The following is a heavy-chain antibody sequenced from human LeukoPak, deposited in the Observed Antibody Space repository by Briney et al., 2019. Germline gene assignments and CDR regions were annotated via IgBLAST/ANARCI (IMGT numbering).Heavy chain of an antibody. CDR1: GGSISSSSYY. CDR2: IYYSGST. D-gene: IGHD3-10*01. V-gene: IGHV4-39*01. CDR3: ARVYEGLWFGELLQYFDY. Sequence: SETLSLTCTVSGGSISSSSYYWGWIRQPPGKGLEWIGSIYYSGSTYYNPSLKSRVTISVDTSKNQFSLKLSSVTAADTAVYYCARVYEGLWFGELLQYFDYWGQGTLVTVSS. J-gene: IGHJ4*02.